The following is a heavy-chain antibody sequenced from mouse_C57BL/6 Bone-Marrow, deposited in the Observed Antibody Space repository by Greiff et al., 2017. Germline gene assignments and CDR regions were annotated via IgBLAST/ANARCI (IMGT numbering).Heavy chain of an antibody. CDR2: IWTGGGT. CDR3: ARNYYGSSPYAMDY. Sequence: VQLQQSGPGLVAPSQSLSITCTVSGFSLTSYAISWVRQPPGKGLEWLGVIWTGGGTNYNSALKSRLSISKDNSKSQVFLKMNSLQTDDTARYYCARNYYGSSPYAMDYWGQGTSVTVSS. J-gene: IGHJ4*01. D-gene: IGHD1-1*01. CDR1: GFSLTSYA. V-gene: IGHV2-9-1*01.